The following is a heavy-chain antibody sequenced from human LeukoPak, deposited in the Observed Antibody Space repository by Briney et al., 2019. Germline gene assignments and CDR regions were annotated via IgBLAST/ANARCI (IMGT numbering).Heavy chain of an antibody. Sequence: PGGSLRLSCVASGFTFSRYGMHWVREAPGKGLEWVAFIPYHENIEYYADSVKGRFTVSRDDSKNTVYLQMNSLRAEDTAVYYCVRTGLLKNWFDPWGHGTPVTVSS. V-gene: IGHV3-30*02. CDR3: VRTGLLKNWFDP. J-gene: IGHJ5*02. CDR2: IPYHENIE. CDR1: GFTFSRYG. D-gene: IGHD1-1*01.